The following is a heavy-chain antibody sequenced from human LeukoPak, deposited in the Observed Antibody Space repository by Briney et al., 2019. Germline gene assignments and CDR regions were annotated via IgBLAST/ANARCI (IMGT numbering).Heavy chain of an antibody. D-gene: IGHD2-2*01. J-gene: IGHJ5*02. CDR2: IYTSGST. V-gene: IGHV4-4*07. CDR1: GGSISSYY. Sequence: SETLSLTCTVSGGSISSYYWSWIRQPAGKGLEWIGRIYTSGSTNYNPSLKSRVTMSVDTSKNQFSLKLSSVTAADTAVYYCARLICSSTSCYGHWFDPWGQGTLVTVSS. CDR3: ARLICSSTSCYGHWFDP.